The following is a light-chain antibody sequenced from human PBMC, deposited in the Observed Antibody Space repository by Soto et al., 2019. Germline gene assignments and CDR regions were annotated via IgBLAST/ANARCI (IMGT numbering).Light chain of an antibody. CDR2: DAS. CDR3: QHRSNWLA. Sequence: EIVLTQSPATLSLSPGERATLSCRASQSVSSYLAWYQQKPGQAPRLLIYDASNRATGIPARFSGSGSGTDFTLTITILEPEDVAVYYCQHRSNWLAFGGGTKVEIK. J-gene: IGKJ4*01. CDR1: QSVSSY. V-gene: IGKV3-11*01.